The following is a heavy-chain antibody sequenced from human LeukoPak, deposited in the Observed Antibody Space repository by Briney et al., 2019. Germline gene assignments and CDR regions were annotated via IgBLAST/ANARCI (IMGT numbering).Heavy chain of an antibody. CDR2: MSPNSGNT. CDR1: GYTFTSYD. Sequence: GASVKVSCKASGYTFTSYDINWVRQATGQGLEWMGWMSPNSGNTGYAQKFQGRVTMTRNTSISTAYMELSSLRSEDTAVYYCARRPMGSGKNWFDPWGQGTLVTVSS. CDR3: ARRPMGSGKNWFDP. V-gene: IGHV1-8*01. J-gene: IGHJ5*02. D-gene: IGHD3-10*01.